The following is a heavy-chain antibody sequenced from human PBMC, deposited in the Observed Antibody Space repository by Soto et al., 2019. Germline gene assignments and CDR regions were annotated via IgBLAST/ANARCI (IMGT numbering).Heavy chain of an antibody. CDR2: TITLIGTA. Sequence: QVQLVQSGAEVRKPGSSVTVSCKASGGTFSTYGITWVRQAPGQGLEWMGNTITLIGTANYAQRFRGRVTITADESTTTAYMELTSLRSEDTAVYYCARVVMTTVPSSFYYGLDVWGQGTTVTVSS. CDR3: ARVVMTTVPSSFYYGLDV. J-gene: IGHJ6*02. D-gene: IGHD4-4*01. V-gene: IGHV1-69*18. CDR1: GGTFSTYG.